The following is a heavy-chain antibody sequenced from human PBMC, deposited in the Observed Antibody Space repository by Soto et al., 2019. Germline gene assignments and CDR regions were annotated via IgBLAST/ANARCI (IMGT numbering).Heavy chain of an antibody. CDR1: GFIFSSYG. J-gene: IGHJ4*02. CDR2: ISYEGSHT. Sequence: QVQLVESGGGVVQPGRSLRLSCAASGFIFSSYGMHWVRQAPGKGLEWVAVISYEGSHTYYADSVKGRFTITRDNSKKTLHLQMNSLRPEDTAVYYCATEVHCGGGSCSWSEGFDYWGQGTLLTVSS. V-gene: IGHV3-30*03. D-gene: IGHD2-15*01. CDR3: ATEVHCGGGSCSWSEGFDY.